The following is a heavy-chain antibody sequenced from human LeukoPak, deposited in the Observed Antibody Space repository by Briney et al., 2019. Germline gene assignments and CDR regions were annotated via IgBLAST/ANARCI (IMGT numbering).Heavy chain of an antibody. CDR1: GFTFSSYG. CDR2: ISYDGSNK. J-gene: IGHJ5*02. D-gene: IGHD3-22*01. V-gene: IGHV3-30*18. Sequence: GRSLRLSCAASGFTFSSYGMHWVRQAPGKGLEWVAVISYDGSNKYYADSVKGRFTISRDNSKNTLYLQMNNLRAEDTAVYYCAKEPTYYYDSSGFGWFDPWGQGTLVTVSS. CDR3: AKEPTYYYDSSGFGWFDP.